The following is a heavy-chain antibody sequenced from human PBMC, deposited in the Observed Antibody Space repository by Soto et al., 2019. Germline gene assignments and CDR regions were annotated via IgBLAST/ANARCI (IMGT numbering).Heavy chain of an antibody. CDR1: AYTFTSYG. CDR2: ISAYNGNT. CDR3: ARAGYCSSTSCYEKDPMRYYYGMDV. J-gene: IGHJ6*02. D-gene: IGHD2-2*01. Sequence: ASVKVSCKASAYTFTSYGISWVRQAPGQGLEWMGWISAYNGNTNYAQKLQGRVTMTTDTSTSTAYMELRSLRSDDTAVYYCARAGYCSSTSCYEKDPMRYYYGMDVWGQGTTVTVSS. V-gene: IGHV1-18*01.